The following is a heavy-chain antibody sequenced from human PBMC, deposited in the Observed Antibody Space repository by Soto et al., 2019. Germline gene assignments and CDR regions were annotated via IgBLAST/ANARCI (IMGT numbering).Heavy chain of an antibody. V-gene: IGHV3-64*01. Sequence: PGGSLKLSCAASGFTFSSYAMGWVRQAPGKGLEYVSGISSNGVGTYYANSVQGRFTISRDNSKNTVYLQMGSLRPEDMAVYYCARRARPDFYYMDVWGKGTTVTVSS. CDR1: GFTFSSYA. D-gene: IGHD6-6*01. CDR3: ARRARPDFYYMDV. J-gene: IGHJ6*03. CDR2: ISSNGVGT.